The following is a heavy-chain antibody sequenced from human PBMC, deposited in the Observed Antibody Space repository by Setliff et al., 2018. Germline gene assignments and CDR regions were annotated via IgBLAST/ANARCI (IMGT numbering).Heavy chain of an antibody. D-gene: IGHD3-10*01. Sequence: PGGSLRLSCAASGFTFSSYAMHWVRQAPGKGLEWVAVISYDGSNKYYADSVKGRFTISRDNSKNTLYLQMNSLRAEDTAVYYCARDSSGSYYNVYYYYYYYMDVWGKGTTVTVSS. V-gene: IGHV3-30*04. CDR1: GFTFSSYA. CDR2: ISYDGSNK. CDR3: ARDSSGSYYNVYYYYYYYMDV. J-gene: IGHJ6*03.